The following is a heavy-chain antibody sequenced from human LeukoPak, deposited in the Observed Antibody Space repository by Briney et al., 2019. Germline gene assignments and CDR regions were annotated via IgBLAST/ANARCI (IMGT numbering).Heavy chain of an antibody. CDR2: INPNSGGT. CDR3: ARVTGDSYYYYYMDV. CDR1: GYTFTGYY. V-gene: IGHV1-2*02. D-gene: IGHD7-27*01. J-gene: IGHJ6*03. Sequence: GASVKVSCKASGYTFTGYYMHWVRQAPGQGLEWMGWINPNSGGTNYAQKFQGRVTMTRDTSISTAYMELSRLRSDDTAVYYCARVTGDSYYYYYMDVWGKGTTVTVSS.